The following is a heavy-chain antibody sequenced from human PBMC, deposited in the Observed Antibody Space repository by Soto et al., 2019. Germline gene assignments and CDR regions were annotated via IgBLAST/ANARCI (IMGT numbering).Heavy chain of an antibody. Sequence: SETLSLTCAVSGGSISSSNWWSWVRQPPGKGLEWIGYIYYSGSTNYNPSLKSRVTISVDTSKNQFSLKLSSVTAADTAVYYCARAHKIGDLDYWGQGTLVNGSS. D-gene: IGHD2-21*01. CDR3: ARAHKIGDLDY. CDR1: GGSISSSNW. J-gene: IGHJ4*02. CDR2: IYYSGST. V-gene: IGHV4-4*02.